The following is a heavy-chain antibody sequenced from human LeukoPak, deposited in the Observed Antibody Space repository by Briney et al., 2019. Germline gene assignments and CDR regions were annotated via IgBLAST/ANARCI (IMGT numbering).Heavy chain of an antibody. CDR2: IRSKAYGGTT. V-gene: IGHV3-49*04. Sequence: GGSLRLSCTASGFTFGDYAMSWVRQAPGKGLEWVGFIRSKAYGGTTEYAASVKGRFTISRDDSKSIAYLQMNSLKTEDTAVYYCTRSRRSSSSSGTFAFDIWGQGTMVTVSS. D-gene: IGHD6-6*01. CDR3: TRSRRSSSSSGTFAFDI. J-gene: IGHJ3*02. CDR1: GFTFGDYA.